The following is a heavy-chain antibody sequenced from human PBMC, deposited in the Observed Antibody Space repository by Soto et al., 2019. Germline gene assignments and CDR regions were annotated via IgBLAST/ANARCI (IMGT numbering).Heavy chain of an antibody. D-gene: IGHD3-10*01. V-gene: IGHV3-21*01. CDR1: GFTFSSYS. CDR2: ISSSSSYI. CDR3: ARDRARITMVRGQRNNWFDP. J-gene: IGHJ5*02. Sequence: PGGSLRLSCAASGFTFSSYSMNWVRQAPGKGLEWFSSISSSSSYIYYADSVKGRFTISRDNAKNSLYLQMNSLRAEDTAVYYCARDRARITMVRGQRNNWFDPWGQGTLVTVSS.